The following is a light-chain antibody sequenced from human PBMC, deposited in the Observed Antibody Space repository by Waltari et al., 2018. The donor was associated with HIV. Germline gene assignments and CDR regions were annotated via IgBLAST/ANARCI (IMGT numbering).Light chain of an antibody. V-gene: IGKV1-6*01. J-gene: IGKJ1*01. CDR1: QGIRND. CDR2: AAS. CDR3: LQDYNYPWT. Sequence: AIQMTQSPSSLSASVGDRVTITCRASQGIRNDLGWYQQKPGKAPKLLIYAASSLQSGVSSRFSGGGSGTDFTLTISSLQPEDFATYYCLQDYNYPWTFGPGTKVEIK.